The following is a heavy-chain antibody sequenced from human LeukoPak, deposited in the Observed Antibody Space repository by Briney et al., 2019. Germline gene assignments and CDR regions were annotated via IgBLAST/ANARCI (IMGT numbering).Heavy chain of an antibody. CDR2: IYYSGST. Sequence: SETLSLTCTVSGGSISSYYWSWIRQPPGKGLEWIGYIYYSGSTNYNPSLKSRVTISVDTSKNQFSLKLSSVTAADTAVYYCAREATSGGLPYYYYYGMDVWGQGTTVTVS. D-gene: IGHD1-26*01. V-gene: IGHV4-59*01. J-gene: IGHJ6*02. CDR3: AREATSGGLPYYYYYGMDV. CDR1: GGSISSYY.